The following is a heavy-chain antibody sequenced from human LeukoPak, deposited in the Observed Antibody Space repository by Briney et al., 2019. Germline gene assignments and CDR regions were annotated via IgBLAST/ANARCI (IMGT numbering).Heavy chain of an antibody. Sequence: SGTLSLTCAVSGGSIRSHYWSWIRQPPGKGLEWIGYIYNNGRTDYNPSLKSRVIISLDTSKNQFSLRLTSVTAADTAVYYCARDARYYDSSGYYVFDIWGQGTKVTVSS. CDR1: GGSIRSHY. J-gene: IGHJ3*02. CDR3: ARDARYYDSSGYYVFDI. V-gene: IGHV4-59*11. D-gene: IGHD3-22*01. CDR2: IYNNGRT.